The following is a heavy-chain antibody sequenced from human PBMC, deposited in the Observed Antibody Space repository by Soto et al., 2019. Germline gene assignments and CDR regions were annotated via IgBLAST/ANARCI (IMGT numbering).Heavy chain of an antibody. D-gene: IGHD2-8*01. CDR1: GGSFSGYY. CDR3: ARGPRDIVLMVYAPNFDY. V-gene: IGHV4-34*01. Sequence: SETLSLTCAVYGGSFSGYYWSWIRQPPGKGLEWIGEINHSGSTNYNPSLKSRVTISVDTSKNQFSLKLSSVTAADTAVYYCARGPRDIVLMVYAPNFDYWGQGTLVTVSS. J-gene: IGHJ4*02. CDR2: INHSGST.